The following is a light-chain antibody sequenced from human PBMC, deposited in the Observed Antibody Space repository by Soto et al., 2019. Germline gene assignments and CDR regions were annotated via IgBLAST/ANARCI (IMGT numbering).Light chain of an antibody. Sequence: QSALTQPASVSGSPGQSITIYCTGTSSDVGAYNYVSWYQQHPGKAPKLMIYEVINRPSGVSYRFSGSKSGNTASLTISGLQAEDEADYYCSSYTATNTYVFGTGTKLTVL. V-gene: IGLV2-14*01. CDR1: SSDVGAYNY. CDR3: SSYTATNTYV. CDR2: EVI. J-gene: IGLJ1*01.